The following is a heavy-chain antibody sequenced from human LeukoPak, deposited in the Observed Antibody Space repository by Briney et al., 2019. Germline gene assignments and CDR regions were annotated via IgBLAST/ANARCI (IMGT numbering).Heavy chain of an antibody. CDR1: GFTFSGYG. J-gene: IGHJ4*02. V-gene: IGHV3-20*04. CDR3: ARDSIGSRYFDF. D-gene: IGHD2/OR15-2a*01. Sequence: GGSLRLSCVASGFTFSGYGMTWVRLAPGKGLEWVSAINGNGDDTGYADSVKGRFTISRDNAKNSLYLQMNSLRAEDTAFYYCARDSIGSRYFDFWGQGTLVTVSS. CDR2: INGNGDDT.